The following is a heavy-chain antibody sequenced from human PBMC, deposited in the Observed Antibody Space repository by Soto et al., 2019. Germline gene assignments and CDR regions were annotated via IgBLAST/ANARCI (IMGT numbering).Heavy chain of an antibody. V-gene: IGHV4-59*01. D-gene: IGHD6-13*01. Sequence: SETLSLTCTVPGGSISSYYWSWIRQPPGKGLEWIGYISYSGSTNYNPSLKSRVTISVDTPKNQFSLRLTSVTAADTAVYYCARDKGSSWSGLGMDVWGQGTTVTVSS. J-gene: IGHJ6*02. CDR3: ARDKGSSWSGLGMDV. CDR1: GGSISSYY. CDR2: ISYSGST.